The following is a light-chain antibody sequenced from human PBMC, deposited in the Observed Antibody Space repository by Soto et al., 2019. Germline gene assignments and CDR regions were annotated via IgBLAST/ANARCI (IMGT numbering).Light chain of an antibody. CDR3: CSYTSSTTPL. V-gene: IGLV2-14*01. CDR2: EVS. Sequence: QSALTQPPSASGSPGQSVTISCAGTSSDVGGYNLVSWYQQHPGKAPKLVISEVSNRPSGVSNRFSGSKSGNTASLTISGLQAEDEADYYCCSYTSSTTPLFGGGTKLTVL. CDR1: SSDVGGYNL. J-gene: IGLJ2*01.